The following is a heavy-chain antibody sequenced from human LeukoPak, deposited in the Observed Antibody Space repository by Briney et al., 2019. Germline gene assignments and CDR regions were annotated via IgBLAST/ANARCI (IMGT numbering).Heavy chain of an antibody. J-gene: IGHJ5*02. Sequence: GGSLRLSCAASGFTFSSYAMSWVRQAPGKGLEWVSAISGSGGSTYYADSVKGRFTISRDNSKNTLYLQMNSLRAEDTAVYYCAKDLEIFGVVSPINWFDPWGQGTLVTVSS. V-gene: IGHV3-23*01. CDR3: AKDLEIFGVVSPINWFDP. CDR2: ISGSGGST. CDR1: GFTFSSYA. D-gene: IGHD3-3*01.